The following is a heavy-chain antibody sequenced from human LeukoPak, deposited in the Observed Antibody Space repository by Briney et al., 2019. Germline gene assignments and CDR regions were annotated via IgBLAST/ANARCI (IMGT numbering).Heavy chain of an antibody. CDR2: ISYDGSNK. J-gene: IGHJ4*02. D-gene: IGHD5-24*01. Sequence: SGGSLRLSCAASGFTFSSYAMHWVRQAPGKGLEWVAVISYDGSNKYYADSVKGRFTISRDNSKNTLYLQMNSLRAEDTAVYYCAKPSERWLQPMGPHFDYWGQGTLVTVSS. CDR3: AKPSERWLQPMGPHFDY. CDR1: GFTFSSYA. V-gene: IGHV3-30*04.